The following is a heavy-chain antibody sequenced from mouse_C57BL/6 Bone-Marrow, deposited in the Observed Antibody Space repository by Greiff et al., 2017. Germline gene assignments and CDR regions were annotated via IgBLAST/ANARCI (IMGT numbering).Heavy chain of an antibody. CDR2: IDPETGGT. V-gene: IGHV1-15*01. CDR3: TRRTMVTTNYAMDY. Sequence: QVQLKESGAELVRPGASVTLSCKASGYTFTDYEMHWVKQTPVHGLEWIGAIDPETGGTAYNQKFKGKAILTADKSSSTAYMELRSLTSEDSAVYYCTRRTMVTTNYAMDYWGQGTSVTVSS. CDR1: GYTFTDYE. D-gene: IGHD2-2*01. J-gene: IGHJ4*01.